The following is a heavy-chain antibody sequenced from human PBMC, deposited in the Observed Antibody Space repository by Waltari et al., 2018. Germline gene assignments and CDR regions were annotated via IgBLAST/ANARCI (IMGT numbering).Heavy chain of an antibody. Sequence: EVQLVESGGGLVQPGXSLRLSCAASXFTFSXYWMYXVRQAPGNGLVWVSRINSDGSSTSYXDSVKGRFTISRXNAXNTLXXQXNRLRAEXXXVYYXARISWGSRVXAAPFDYXGQGTLVTVXS. CDR2: INSDGSST. V-gene: IGHV3-74*01. J-gene: IGHJ4*02. D-gene: IGHD2-15*01. CDR3: ARISWGSRVXAAPFDY. CDR1: XFTFSXYW.